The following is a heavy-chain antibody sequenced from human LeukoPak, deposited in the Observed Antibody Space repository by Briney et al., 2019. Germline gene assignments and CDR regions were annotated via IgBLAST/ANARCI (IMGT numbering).Heavy chain of an antibody. V-gene: IGHV4-59*02. Sequence: GSLRLSCAASGFTVSSNYMSWVRQAPGKGLEWIAFIHSSGTTNYSPSLKSRVSISVDTSNNQFSLNVNSVTAADTAVYYCARGGASSEWFDPWGQGTLVTVSS. J-gene: IGHJ5*02. CDR2: IHSSGTT. D-gene: IGHD6-25*01. CDR3: ARGGASSEWFDP. CDR1: GFTVSSNY.